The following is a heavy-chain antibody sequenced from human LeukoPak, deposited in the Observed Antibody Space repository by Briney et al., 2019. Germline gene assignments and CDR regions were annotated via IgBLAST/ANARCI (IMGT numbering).Heavy chain of an antibody. V-gene: IGHV4-4*07. Sequence: PSETLSLTCTVSGGSISSYYWSWIRQPAGKGLEWIGRIYTSGSTNYNPSLKSRVTMSVDTSKNQFSLKLSSLTAADTAVYYCARELHAVGGSSASFDYWGQGTLVTVYS. CDR1: GGSISSYY. D-gene: IGHD1-26*01. J-gene: IGHJ4*02. CDR3: ARELHAVGGSSASFDY. CDR2: IYTSGST.